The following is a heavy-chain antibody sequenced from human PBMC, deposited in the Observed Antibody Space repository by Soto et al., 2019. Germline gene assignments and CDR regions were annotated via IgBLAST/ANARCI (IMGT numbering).Heavy chain of an antibody. D-gene: IGHD3-16*01. V-gene: IGHV3-23*01. CDR1: GFTFNNYA. Sequence: EVQLLESGGGLVQPGGSLRLSCAASGFTFNNYAISWVRQAPGQGLEWVSTITGSGDSAYYAESVKGRFIISRDNSKNALYMQMHSLGAEDSAIDDWANGRGSKYYYHMDGWGGGTTVHVSS. CDR3: ANGRGSKYYYHMDG. CDR2: ITGSGDSA. J-gene: IGHJ6*03.